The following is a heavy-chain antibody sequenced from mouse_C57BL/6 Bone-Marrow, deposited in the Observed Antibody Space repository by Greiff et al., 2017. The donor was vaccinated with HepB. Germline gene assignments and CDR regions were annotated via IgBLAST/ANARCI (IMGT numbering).Heavy chain of an antibody. J-gene: IGHJ3*01. CDR2: IDPSDSYT. Sequence: QVQLQQSGAELVMPGASVKLSCKASGYTFTSYWMHWVKQRPGQGLEWIGEIDPSDSYTNYNQKFKGKSTLTVDKYSSTAYMQLSSLTSEDSAVYYCARDYDYDGEGFAYWGQGTLVTVSA. CDR1: GYTFTSYW. V-gene: IGHV1-69*01. CDR3: ARDYDYDGEGFAY. D-gene: IGHD2-4*01.